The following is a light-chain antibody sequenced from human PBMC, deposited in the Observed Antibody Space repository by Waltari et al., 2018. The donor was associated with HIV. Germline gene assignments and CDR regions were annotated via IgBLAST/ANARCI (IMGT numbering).Light chain of an antibody. Sequence: EVVITQSPATLSVSPGDRATLSCRASQSVSSNLAWYQQKPGQPPRLLSYAVSTRATGIAARFSGSGSGTEFSLTISSLQSEDYAVYYCQQYSNWPRTFGQGTKVEIK. V-gene: IGKV3-15*01. CDR1: QSVSSN. J-gene: IGKJ1*01. CDR2: AVS. CDR3: QQYSNWPRT.